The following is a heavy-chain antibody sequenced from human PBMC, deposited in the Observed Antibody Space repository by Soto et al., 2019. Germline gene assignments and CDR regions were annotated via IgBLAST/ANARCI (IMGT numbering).Heavy chain of an antibody. CDR3: ARHTPAISISDH. J-gene: IGHJ4*02. V-gene: IGHV4-39*01. Sequence: QLQLQESGPGLVKPSETLSLTCTVSGGSISSSSYYWGWIRQPPGKGLEWIGSIYYSGSTYYNPSLKSRVNISVDTSENQFSLKLSSVTAADTAVYYCARHTPAISISDHWGQGTLVTVSS. D-gene: IGHD2-15*01. CDR1: GGSISSSSYY. CDR2: IYYSGST.